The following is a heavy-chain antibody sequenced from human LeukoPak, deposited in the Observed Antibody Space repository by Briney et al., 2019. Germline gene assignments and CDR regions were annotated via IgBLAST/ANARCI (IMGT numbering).Heavy chain of an antibody. CDR2: MNPNSGNT. J-gene: IGHJ4*02. V-gene: IGHV1-8*01. CDR3: ARSFILSRRLGY. CDR1: GYTFTSYD. D-gene: IGHD3-10*01. Sequence: ASVKVSCKASGYTFTSYDINWVRQATGQGLEWMGWMNPNSGNTGYAQKLQGRVTMTRNTSISTAYMELSSLRSEDTAVYYCARSFILSRRLGYWGQGTLVTASS.